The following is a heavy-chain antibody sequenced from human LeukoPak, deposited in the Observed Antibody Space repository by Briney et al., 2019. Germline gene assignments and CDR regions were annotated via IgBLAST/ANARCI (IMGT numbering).Heavy chain of an antibody. CDR3: AKDQSYCSGGSCPLGY. CDR2: ISYDGSNK. D-gene: IGHD2-15*01. J-gene: IGHJ4*02. Sequence: PGGSLRLSCAASGFTFSSYGMHWVRQAPGKGLEWVAVISYDGSNKYYADSVKGRFTISRDNSKNTLYLQMNSLRAEDTAVYYCAKDQSYCSGGSCPLGYWGQGTLVTVSS. V-gene: IGHV3-30*18. CDR1: GFTFSSYG.